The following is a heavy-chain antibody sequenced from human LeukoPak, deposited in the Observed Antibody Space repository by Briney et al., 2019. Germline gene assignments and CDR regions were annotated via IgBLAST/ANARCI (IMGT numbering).Heavy chain of an antibody. CDR2: ISAYNGNT. J-gene: IGHJ5*02. CDR1: GYTFTSYG. Sequence: GASVKVSCKASGYTFTSYGISWVRQAPGHGLEWMGWISAYNGNTNYAQKLQGRVTMTTDTSTSTAYMELRSLRSDDTAVYYCARDPYYYEASNWFDPWGQGTLVTVSS. V-gene: IGHV1-18*01. CDR3: ARDPYYYEASNWFDP. D-gene: IGHD3-22*01.